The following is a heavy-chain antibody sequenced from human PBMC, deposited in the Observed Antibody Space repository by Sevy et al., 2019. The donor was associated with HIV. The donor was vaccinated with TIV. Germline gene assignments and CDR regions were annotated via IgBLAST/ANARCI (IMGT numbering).Heavy chain of an antibody. Sequence: GGSLRLSCAASGFTFSSYWMHWVRQAPGKGLVWVSRINSDGSSTSYADSVKGRFTISRDNAKNTLYLQMKSLRAEDTAVYYCAREPQYYYGSGTYYYYYYGMDVWGQGTTVTVSS. CDR2: INSDGSST. J-gene: IGHJ6*02. D-gene: IGHD3-10*01. V-gene: IGHV3-74*01. CDR1: GFTFSSYW. CDR3: AREPQYYYGSGTYYYYYYGMDV.